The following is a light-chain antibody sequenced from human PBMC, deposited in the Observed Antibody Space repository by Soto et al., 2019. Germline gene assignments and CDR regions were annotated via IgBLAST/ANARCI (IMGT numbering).Light chain of an antibody. V-gene: IGLV9-49*01. CDR1: SGYSNYK. CDR2: VGTGGIVG. CDR3: GADHGSGSNFVSVV. Sequence: QLVLTQPPSASASLGASVTLTCTLSSGYSNYKVDWYQQRPGKGPRFVMRVGTGGIVGSKGDGIPDCFSVLGSGLNRYLTIKNIQEEDESDYHCGADHGSGSNFVSVVFGGGTKLTVL. J-gene: IGLJ2*01.